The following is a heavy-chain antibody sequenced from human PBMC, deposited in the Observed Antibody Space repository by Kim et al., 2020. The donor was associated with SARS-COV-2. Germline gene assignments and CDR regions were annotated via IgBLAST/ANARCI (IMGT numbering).Heavy chain of an antibody. J-gene: IGHJ4*02. CDR3: ATGYSYGYGYFDY. D-gene: IGHD5-18*01. Sequence: SPSFQGHVTISADKSISTAYLQWSSLKASDTAMYYCATGYSYGYGYFDYWGQGTLVTVSS. V-gene: IGHV5-10-1*01.